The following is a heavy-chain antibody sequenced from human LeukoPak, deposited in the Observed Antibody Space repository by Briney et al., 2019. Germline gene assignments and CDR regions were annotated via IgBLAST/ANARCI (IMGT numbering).Heavy chain of an antibody. D-gene: IGHD6-6*01. CDR1: GYTLTELS. J-gene: IGHJ4*02. Sequence: ASVKVSCKVSGYTLTELSMHWVRQAPGKGLEWMGGFDPEDGETIYAQKFQGRVTMTEDTSIDTAYMELSSLRSEDTAVYYCARVLTARPLGPFDYWGQGTLVTVSS. CDR3: ARVLTARPLGPFDY. CDR2: FDPEDGET. V-gene: IGHV1-24*01.